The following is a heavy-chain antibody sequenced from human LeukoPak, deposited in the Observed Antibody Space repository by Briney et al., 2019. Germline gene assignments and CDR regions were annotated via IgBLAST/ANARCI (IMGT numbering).Heavy chain of an antibody. J-gene: IGHJ3*02. CDR2: INPNSGGT. Sequence: ASAKVSCKASGYTFTGYYMHWVRQAPGQGLEWMGWINPNSGGTNYAQKFQGRVTMTRDTSISTAYMELSRLRSDDTAVYYCARSRELRDAFDIWGQGTMVTVSS. V-gene: IGHV1-2*02. D-gene: IGHD1-7*01. CDR1: GYTFTGYY. CDR3: ARSRELRDAFDI.